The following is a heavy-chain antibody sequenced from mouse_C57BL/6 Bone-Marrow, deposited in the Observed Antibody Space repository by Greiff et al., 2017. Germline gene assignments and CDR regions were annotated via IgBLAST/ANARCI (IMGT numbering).Heavy chain of an antibody. V-gene: IGHV1-81*01. D-gene: IGHD3-2*02. J-gene: IGHJ3*01. Sequence: QVPLQQSGAELARPGASVKLSCKVSGYTFTSYGISWVKQRTGPGLEWIGEIYPRCGNTSYYEQFQGKATLTANESTSTAYMELRSQTSEDSACYFCARETAQARAWFAYWGQGTLVTVSA. CDR2: IYPRCGNT. CDR3: ARETAQARAWFAY. CDR1: GYTFTSYG.